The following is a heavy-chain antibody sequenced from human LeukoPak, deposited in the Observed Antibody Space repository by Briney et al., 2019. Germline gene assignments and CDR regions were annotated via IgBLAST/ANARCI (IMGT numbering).Heavy chain of an antibody. CDR1: GGSISSSSYY. J-gene: IGHJ6*03. CDR3: ARLPRITMVRGVYYYYYYMDV. Sequence: KPSETLSLTCTVSGGSISSSSYYWGWIRQPPGKGLEWIGSIYYSGSTYYNPSLKSRVTISVDTSKNQFSLKLSSVTAADTAVCYCARLPRITMVRGVYYYYYYMDVWGKGTTVTVSS. V-gene: IGHV4-39*01. CDR2: IYYSGST. D-gene: IGHD3-10*01.